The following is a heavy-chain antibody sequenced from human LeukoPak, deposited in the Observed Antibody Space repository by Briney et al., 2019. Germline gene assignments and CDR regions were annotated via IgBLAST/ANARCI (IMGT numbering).Heavy chain of an antibody. Sequence: PGGSLRLSCAASGFTFSSYAMSWVRQAPGKGLEWVSAISGSGGSTYYADSVKGRFTISRDNSKNTLYLQMNSLRAEDTAVYYCARGGIVPYARGWYFDLWGRGTLVTVSS. CDR3: ARGGIVPYARGWYFDL. V-gene: IGHV3-23*01. D-gene: IGHD2-8*01. J-gene: IGHJ2*01. CDR2: ISGSGGST. CDR1: GFTFSSYA.